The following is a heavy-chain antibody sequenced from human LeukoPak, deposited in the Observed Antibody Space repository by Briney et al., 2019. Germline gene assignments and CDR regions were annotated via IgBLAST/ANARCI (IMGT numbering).Heavy chain of an antibody. CDR2: MNPNSGNT. CDR3: ARAGGYCGRISCPYYFDY. CDR1: GYTFTSYD. Sequence: SVKVSCKASGYTFTSYDINWVRQATGQGLEWMGWMNPNSGNTGYAQKFQGRVTMTRNTSISTAYMELSSLRSEDTAVYYCARAGGYCGRISCPYYFDYWGQGSLVAVSS. V-gene: IGHV1-8*01. D-gene: IGHD2-15*01. J-gene: IGHJ4*02.